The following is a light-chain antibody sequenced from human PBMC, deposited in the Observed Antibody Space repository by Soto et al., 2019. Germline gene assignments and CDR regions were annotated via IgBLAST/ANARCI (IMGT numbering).Light chain of an antibody. Sequence: VLTQSPATLSLSPGERATLYCGASQRVSGGFLAWYQQKPGLAPRLILYDTSFRATGIPDRFSGSGSGTDFTLTISRLEPEDFAVYYCQQYNNWPLTFGGGTKVDIK. V-gene: IGKV3D-20*01. CDR3: QQYNNWPLT. J-gene: IGKJ4*01. CDR2: DTS. CDR1: QRVSGGF.